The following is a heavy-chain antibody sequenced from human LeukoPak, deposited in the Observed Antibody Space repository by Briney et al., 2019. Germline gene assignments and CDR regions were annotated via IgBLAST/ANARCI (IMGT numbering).Heavy chain of an antibody. CDR1: GFTLSSYA. D-gene: IGHD4-17*01. Sequence: PGGSLRLSCAASGFTLSSYATSWVRQAPGKGLEWVSAISIGGNRYYADSVKGRFTISRDNSKNTLDLQMNSLRAEDTAVYYCARRSVSRCFDLWGRGTLITVSS. CDR2: ISIGGNR. V-gene: IGHV3-23*01. J-gene: IGHJ2*01. CDR3: ARRSVSRCFDL.